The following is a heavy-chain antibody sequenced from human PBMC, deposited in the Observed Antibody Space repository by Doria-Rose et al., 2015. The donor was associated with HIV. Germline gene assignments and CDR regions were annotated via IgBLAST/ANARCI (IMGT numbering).Heavy chain of an antibody. D-gene: IGHD6-13*01. CDR3: ARIKSSRWYHKYYFDF. V-gene: IGHV2-26*01. CDR1: GVSLSSPGMG. J-gene: IGHJ4*02. CDR2: IFSDDER. Sequence: QVTLKESGPALVKPTETLTLTCTVSGVSLSSPGMGVSWIRQPPGKALEWLANIFSDDERSYKTSLKCRLTISRGTSKSQVVLTMTDMDPVDTATYYCARIKSSRWYHKYYFDFWGQGTLVIVSA.